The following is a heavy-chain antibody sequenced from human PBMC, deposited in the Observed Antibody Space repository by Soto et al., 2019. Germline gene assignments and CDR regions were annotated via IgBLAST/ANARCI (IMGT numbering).Heavy chain of an antibody. Sequence: EVQLLESGGGLVQPGGSLRLSCAASGFTFSSYAMSWVRQAPGKGLEWVSAISGSGGSTYYADSVKGRFTISRDNSKNTLYLQMNSLRADDTAVYYCASTGGHRWHLYYDFWSGYHVDYWGQGTLVTVSS. D-gene: IGHD3-3*01. V-gene: IGHV3-23*01. CDR3: ASTGGHRWHLYYDFWSGYHVDY. J-gene: IGHJ4*02. CDR2: ISGSGGST. CDR1: GFTFSSYA.